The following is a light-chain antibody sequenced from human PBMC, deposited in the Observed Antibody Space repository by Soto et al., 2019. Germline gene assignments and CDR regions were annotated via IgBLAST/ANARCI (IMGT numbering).Light chain of an antibody. CDR3: QQYGSSPKT. CDR2: GAS. CDR1: QSVSSSY. V-gene: IGKV3-20*01. J-gene: IGKJ1*01. Sequence: EIVLTQSPGTLSLSPGERATLSCRASQSVSSSYLAWYQQKPGQAPRLLIYGASSRATGIPDRFSGSGSGTDFTLTISRLEPEYFAVYYCQQYGSSPKTFCQGTNVEIK.